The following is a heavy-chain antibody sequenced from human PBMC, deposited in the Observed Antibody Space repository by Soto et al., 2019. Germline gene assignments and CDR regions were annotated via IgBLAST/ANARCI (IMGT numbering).Heavy chain of an antibody. D-gene: IGHD2-2*01. Sequence: GGSLRLSCAASGFTFSSYAMHWVRQAPGKGLEWVAVISYDGSNKYYADSVKGRFTISRDNSKNTLYLQMNSLRAEDTAVYYCARGGSYATILYYYYYYGMDVWGQGTTVTVSS. V-gene: IGHV3-30-3*01. CDR2: ISYDGSNK. CDR1: GFTFSSYA. CDR3: ARGGSYATILYYYYYYGMDV. J-gene: IGHJ6*02.